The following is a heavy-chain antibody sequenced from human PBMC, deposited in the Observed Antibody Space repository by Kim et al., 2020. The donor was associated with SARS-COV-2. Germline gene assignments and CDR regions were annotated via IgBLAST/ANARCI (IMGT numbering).Heavy chain of an antibody. D-gene: IGHD2-2*01. Sequence: ASVKVSCKASGYTFTSYAMHWVRQAPGQRLEWMGWINAGNGNTKYSQKFQGRVTITRDTSASTAYMELSSLRSEDTAVYYCARDKYQLPSRRGWFDPWGQGTLVTVSS. J-gene: IGHJ5*02. CDR2: INAGNGNT. CDR1: GYTFTSYA. CDR3: ARDKYQLPSRRGWFDP. V-gene: IGHV1-3*01.